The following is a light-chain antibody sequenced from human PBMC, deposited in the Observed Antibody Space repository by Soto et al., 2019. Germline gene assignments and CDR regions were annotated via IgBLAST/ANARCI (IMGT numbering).Light chain of an antibody. J-gene: IGKJ1*01. V-gene: IGKV3-15*01. CDR3: QQYHNWPPTWT. CDR1: QSVSSN. CDR2: GVS. Sequence: EIVMTKSPASISVSPGERATLYFRGSQSVSSNLAWYQQKPGQAPRILIYGVSTRATDIPARFSGSGSGTELTLTIRRLQSEDFAVYYCQQYHNWPPTWTVGHGNKVDIK.